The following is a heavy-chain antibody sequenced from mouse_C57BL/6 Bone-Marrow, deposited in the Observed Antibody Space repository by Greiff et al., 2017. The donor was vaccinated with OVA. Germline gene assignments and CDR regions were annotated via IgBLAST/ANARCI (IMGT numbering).Heavy chain of an antibody. CDR3: ARGDGYWYFDV. CDR1: GYTFTDYY. CDR2: INPYNGGT. Sequence: VRLQQSGPVLVKPGASVKMSCKASGYTFTDYYMNWVKQSHGKSLEWIGVINPYNGGTSYNQKFKGKATLTVDKSSSTAYMELNSLTSEDSAVYYCARGDGYWYFDVWGTGTTVTVSS. D-gene: IGHD2-3*01. J-gene: IGHJ1*03. V-gene: IGHV1-19*01.